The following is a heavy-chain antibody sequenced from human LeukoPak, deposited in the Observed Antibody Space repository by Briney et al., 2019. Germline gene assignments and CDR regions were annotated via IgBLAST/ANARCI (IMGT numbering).Heavy chain of an antibody. J-gene: IGHJ4*02. CDR3: ARDRGVTMLLYYFDY. V-gene: IGHV1-2*02. CDR2: INPNSGGT. D-gene: IGHD3-10*02. Sequence: ASVKVSCKASGYTFTGYYMHWERQAPGQGLEWMGWINPNSGGTNYAQKFQGRVTMTRDTSISTAYMVLSRLRSDDTAVYYCARDRGVTMLLYYFDYWGQGTLVTVSS. CDR1: GYTFTGYY.